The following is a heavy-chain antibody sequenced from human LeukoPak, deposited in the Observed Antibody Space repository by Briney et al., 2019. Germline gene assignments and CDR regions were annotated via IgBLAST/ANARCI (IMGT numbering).Heavy chain of an antibody. Sequence: GESLKISCKGSGYSFTSYWIGWVRQMPGKGLEWMGIIYPGDTDTRYSPSFQGQVTISADKSISTAYLQWSSLKASDTAMYYCARQLGVRGSVRAFDIWGQGTMVTVSS. CDR1: GYSFTSYW. J-gene: IGHJ3*02. V-gene: IGHV5-51*01. D-gene: IGHD3-10*01. CDR2: IYPGDTDT. CDR3: ARQLGVRGSVRAFDI.